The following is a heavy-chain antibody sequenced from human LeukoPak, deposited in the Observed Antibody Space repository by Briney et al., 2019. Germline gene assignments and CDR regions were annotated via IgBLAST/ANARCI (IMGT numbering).Heavy chain of an antibody. CDR1: GYTFTSYD. CDR3: ARDSGANLAFDP. D-gene: IGHD5-12*01. J-gene: IGHJ5*02. Sequence: GASVKVSCKASGYTFTSYDINWVRQATGQGLEWMGWMNPNSGNTGYAQKFQGRVTITADESTSTAYMELSSLRSEDTAVYCCARDSGANLAFDPWGQGTLVTVSS. CDR2: MNPNSGNT. V-gene: IGHV1-8*01.